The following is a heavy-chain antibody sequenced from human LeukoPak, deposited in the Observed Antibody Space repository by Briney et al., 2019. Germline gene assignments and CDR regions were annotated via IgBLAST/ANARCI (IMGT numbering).Heavy chain of an antibody. V-gene: IGHV3-64D*09. CDR2: INSNGGST. D-gene: IGHD3-16*01. CDR1: GFTFSNYA. Sequence: SGGSLRLSCSASGFTFSNYAMHWVRQAPGKGLEYVSAINSNGGSTYYADSVKGRFTISRDNSKNTLYLQMSSLRAEDTAAYYCARGKTYAPNTLDYWGQGTLVTVSS. J-gene: IGHJ4*02. CDR3: ARGKTYAPNTLDY.